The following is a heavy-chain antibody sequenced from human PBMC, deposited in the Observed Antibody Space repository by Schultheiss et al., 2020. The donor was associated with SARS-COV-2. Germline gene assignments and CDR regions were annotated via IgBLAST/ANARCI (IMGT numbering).Heavy chain of an antibody. J-gene: IGHJ4*02. D-gene: IGHD6-19*01. CDR1: GGSFSGYY. V-gene: IGHV4-34*01. CDR3: ARQRYSSGWTDY. CDR2: INHSGST. Sequence: SETLSLTCAVYGGSFSGYYWSWIRQPPGKGLEWIGEINHSGSTNYNPSLKSRVTMSVDTSKNQFSLKLSSVTAADTAVYYCARQRYSSGWTDYWGQGTLVTVSS.